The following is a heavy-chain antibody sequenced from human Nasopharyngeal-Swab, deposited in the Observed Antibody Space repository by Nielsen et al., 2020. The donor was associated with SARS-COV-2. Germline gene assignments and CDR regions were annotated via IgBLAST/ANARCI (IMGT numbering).Heavy chain of an antibody. J-gene: IGHJ6*02. V-gene: IGHV3-53*05. Sequence: GGSLRLSCAASGFTVSSNYMSWVRQAPGKGLEWVSVIYSGGSTYYADSVKGRFTISRDNSKNTLYLQMSSLRAEDTAVYYCVKADRYYDILTGYPLTDYYYYGMDVWGQGTTVTVSS. CDR2: IYSGGST. D-gene: IGHD3-9*01. CDR3: VKADRYYDILTGYPLTDYYYYGMDV. CDR1: GFTVSSNY.